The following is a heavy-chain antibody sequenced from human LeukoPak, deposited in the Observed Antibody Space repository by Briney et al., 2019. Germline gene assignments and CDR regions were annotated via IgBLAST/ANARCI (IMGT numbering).Heavy chain of an antibody. CDR2: IKQDGSEN. J-gene: IGHJ6*02. Sequence: GGSLRLSCAASGFTFSGYWMSWVRQAPGKGLECVANIKQDGSENYYVDSVKGRFTISRDNAKNSLYLQMNSLRTEDTAVYYCARDEMATSYPYYYYGMDVWGQGTTVTVSS. D-gene: IGHD5-24*01. CDR3: ARDEMATSYPYYYYGMDV. CDR1: GFTFSGYW. V-gene: IGHV3-7*01.